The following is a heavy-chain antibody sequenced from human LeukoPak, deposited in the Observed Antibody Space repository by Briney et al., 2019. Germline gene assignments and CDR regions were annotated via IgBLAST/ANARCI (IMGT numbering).Heavy chain of an antibody. CDR1: GFTFDDYA. J-gene: IGHJ4*02. V-gene: IGHV3-9*01. D-gene: IGHD2-2*01. CDR2: ISWNSGSI. Sequence: GRSLRLSCAASGFTFDDYAMHWVRQAPGKGLEWGSGISWNSGSIGYADSVKGRFTISRDNAKNSLYLQMNSLRAEDTALYYCAKDYCSSTSCPQGYFDYWGQGTLVTVSS. CDR3: AKDYCSSTSCPQGYFDY.